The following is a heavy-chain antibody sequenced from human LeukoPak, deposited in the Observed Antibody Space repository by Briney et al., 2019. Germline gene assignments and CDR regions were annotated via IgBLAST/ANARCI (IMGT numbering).Heavy chain of an antibody. J-gene: IGHJ6*02. V-gene: IGHV1-8*01. CDR2: MNPNSGNT. D-gene: IGHD6-13*01. CDR1: GYTFTSYD. CDR3: ASQYSSSWFQSYYYGMDV. Sequence: RASVKVSCKASGYTFTSYDISWVRQATGQGLEWMGWMNPNSGNTGYAQKFQGRVTMTRNTSISTAYMELSSLRSEDTAVYYCASQYSSSWFQSYYYGMDVWGQGTTVTVSS.